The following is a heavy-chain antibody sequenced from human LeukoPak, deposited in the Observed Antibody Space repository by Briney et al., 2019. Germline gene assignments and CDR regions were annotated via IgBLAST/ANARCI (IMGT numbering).Heavy chain of an antibody. V-gene: IGHV1-2*02. CDR2: ISPASGAT. CDR1: GYTFTGSY. J-gene: IGHJ4*02. D-gene: IGHD1-1*01. Sequence: ASVRVSCKASGYTFTGSYMHWVRQAPGQGFEWIGWISPASGATKYAQNFQGRVTLTTDTSVTTAYMELSSLTSDDTASYYCLNEHGGWGQGTPVTVSS. CDR3: LNEHGG.